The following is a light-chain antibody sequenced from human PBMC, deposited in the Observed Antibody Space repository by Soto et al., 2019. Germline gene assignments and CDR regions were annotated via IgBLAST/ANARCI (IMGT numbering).Light chain of an antibody. J-gene: IGKJ1*01. Sequence: EIVMTQSPATLSVSPGERATLSCRASQSVSSKLAWYQQKPGQAPRLLIYGASTRASGIPDRFSGSGSGTEFTLTISSLRSEDFAVYYCQQYNNWLSTFGQGTKVEIK. V-gene: IGKV3-15*01. CDR1: QSVSSK. CDR2: GAS. CDR3: QQYNNWLST.